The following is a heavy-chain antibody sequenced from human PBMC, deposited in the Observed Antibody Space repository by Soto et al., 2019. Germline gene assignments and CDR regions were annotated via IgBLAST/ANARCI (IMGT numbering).Heavy chain of an antibody. CDR1: GFTFNNYG. D-gene: IGHD2-2*01. J-gene: IGHJ4*02. CDR2: VSKSGYT. Sequence: GGSLRLSCAVSGFTFNNYGINWVRQAPGKGLEWVSSVSKSGYTYYSDSVKGRLTISRDNAKNSVSLQMNSLRAEDTAVYYCAREDSIIIPAVSDFWGQGNLVTVSS. CDR3: AREDSIIIPAVSDF. V-gene: IGHV3-21*01.